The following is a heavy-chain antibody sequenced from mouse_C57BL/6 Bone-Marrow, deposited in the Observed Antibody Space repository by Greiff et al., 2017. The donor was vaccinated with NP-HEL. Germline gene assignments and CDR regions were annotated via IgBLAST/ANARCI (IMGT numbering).Heavy chain of an antibody. CDR3: ARTPFYYGSNYLDY. V-gene: IGHV5-17*01. CDR2: ISSGSSTI. D-gene: IGHD1-1*01. J-gene: IGHJ2*01. CDR1: GFTFSDYG. Sequence: EVMLVESGGGLVKPGGSLKLSCAASGFTFSDYGMHWVRQAPEKGLEWVAYISSGSSTIYYADTVKGRFTISRDNAKNTLFLQMTSLRSEDTAMYYCARTPFYYGSNYLDYWGQGTTLTVSS.